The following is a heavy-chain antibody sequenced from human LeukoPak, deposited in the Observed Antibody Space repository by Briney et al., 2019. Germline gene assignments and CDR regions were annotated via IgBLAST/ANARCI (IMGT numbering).Heavy chain of an antibody. V-gene: IGHV4-39*01. D-gene: IGHD6-13*01. J-gene: IGHJ5*02. Sequence: SETLSLTCSVSGGSISSSSKYWGWIRQPPGKGLEWIGSIYYTGDTYYNPSLRSRVTISVDTSKNQFSLKLTSVTAADTAVYYCARSSAAVGPTHNWFDPWGQRTLVTVPS. CDR1: GGSISSSSKY. CDR3: ARSSAAVGPTHNWFDP. CDR2: IYYTGDT.